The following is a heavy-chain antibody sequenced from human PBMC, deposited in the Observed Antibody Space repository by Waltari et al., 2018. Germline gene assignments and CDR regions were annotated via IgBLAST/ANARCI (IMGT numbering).Heavy chain of an antibody. V-gene: IGHV1-24*01. Sequence: QVQLVQSGAEVKKPGASVTVSCKVSGSNLTEISMHWVRPAPGKGLEWMGGFDPEDGETIYAQKCQGRVTMTEDTSTDTAYMELSSLRSEDTAVYYCATDPLHMVRGVKNEGAYWGQGTLVTVSS. J-gene: IGHJ4*02. CDR1: GSNLTEIS. CDR3: ATDPLHMVRGVKNEGAY. CDR2: FDPEDGET. D-gene: IGHD3-10*01.